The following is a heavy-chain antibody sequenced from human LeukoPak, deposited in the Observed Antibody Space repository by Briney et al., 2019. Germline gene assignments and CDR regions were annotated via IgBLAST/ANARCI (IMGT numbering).Heavy chain of an antibody. CDR2: IYYSGST. D-gene: IGHD5-24*01. V-gene: IGHV4-39*07. CDR1: GGSISSSSYY. J-gene: IGHJ2*01. Sequence: SETLSLTCTVSGGSISSSSYYWGWLRQPPGKGLEWIGSIYYSGSTYFNPSLKSRVTISVDTSKNQFSLKLSSVTAADTAVYYCASHDGYIPYWYFDLWGRGTLVTVSS. CDR3: ASHDGYIPYWYFDL.